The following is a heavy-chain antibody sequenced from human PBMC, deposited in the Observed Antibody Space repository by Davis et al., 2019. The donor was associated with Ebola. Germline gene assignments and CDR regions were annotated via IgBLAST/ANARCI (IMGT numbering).Heavy chain of an antibody. CDR1: GGTFSSYA. CDR3: ARWEGLGYCNGGSCYHYYYGMDV. J-gene: IGHJ6*04. CDR2: IIPIFGTA. D-gene: IGHD2-15*01. V-gene: IGHV1-69*13. Sequence: AASVKVSCKASGGTFSSYAISWVRQAPGQGLEWMGGIIPIFGTANYAQKFQGRVTITADESTSTAYMELSSLRSEDTAVYYCARWEGLGYCNGGSCYHYYYGMDVWGKGTTVTVSS.